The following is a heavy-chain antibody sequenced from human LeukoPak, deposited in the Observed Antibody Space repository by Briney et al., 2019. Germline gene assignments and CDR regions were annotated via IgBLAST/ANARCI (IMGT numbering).Heavy chain of an antibody. CDR1: GGSISSNY. J-gene: IGHJ6*04. CDR2: IYYSGST. D-gene: IGHD6-13*01. CDR3: ARDRGIASALDV. Sequence: SETLSLTCTVSGGSISSNYWSWIRQPPGKGLEWIGNIYYSGSTTYNPSLKSRVTISLDTSKNQFSLKLSSVTAADTAVYYCARDRGIASALDVWGKGTTVTVSS. V-gene: IGHV4-59*01.